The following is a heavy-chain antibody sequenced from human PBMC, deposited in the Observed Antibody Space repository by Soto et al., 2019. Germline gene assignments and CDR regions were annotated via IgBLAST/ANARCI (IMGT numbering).Heavy chain of an antibody. CDR2: INSDGSIT. V-gene: IGHV3-74*01. Sequence: EVQLVESGGGLVQPGGSLRLSCAASGFSFSTYWMHWVRQAPEKGLVWVSRINSDGSITNYADSVRGRFTISRDNAKNTLYRQMNSLRAEDTAVYYCDRDPRPYGGNSPIDYWGQGALVTVSS. D-gene: IGHD4-17*01. J-gene: IGHJ4*02. CDR1: GFSFSTYW. CDR3: DRDPRPYGGNSPIDY.